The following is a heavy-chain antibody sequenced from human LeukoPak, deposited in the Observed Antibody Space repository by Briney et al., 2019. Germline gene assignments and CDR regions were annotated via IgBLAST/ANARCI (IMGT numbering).Heavy chain of an antibody. CDR1: GYTFTSYG. J-gene: IGHJ4*02. CDR2: ISAYNGNT. V-gene: IGHV1-18*01. CDR3: ASAGYYYDSSGYYLGSFDY. Sequence: ASVKVSCKASGYTFTSYGIXWVRQAPGQGLEWMXWISAYNGNTNYAQKLQGRVTMTTDTSTSTAYMELRSLRSDDTAVYYCASAGYYYDSSGYYLGSFDYWGQGTLVTVSS. D-gene: IGHD3-22*01.